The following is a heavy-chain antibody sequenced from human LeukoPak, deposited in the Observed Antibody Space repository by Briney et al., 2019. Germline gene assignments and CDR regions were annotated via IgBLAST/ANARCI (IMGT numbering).Heavy chain of an antibody. CDR3: AKDSRLRIAAQLNWFDP. D-gene: IGHD6-6*01. V-gene: IGHV3-7*01. CDR2: IKQDGSEK. Sequence: GGSLRLSCAASGFTFSSYWMSWVRQAPGKGLEWVANIKQDGSEKYYVDSVKGRFTISRDNAKNSLYLQMNSLRAEDTAVYYCAKDSRLRIAAQLNWFDPWGQGTLVTVSS. J-gene: IGHJ5*02. CDR1: GFTFSSYW.